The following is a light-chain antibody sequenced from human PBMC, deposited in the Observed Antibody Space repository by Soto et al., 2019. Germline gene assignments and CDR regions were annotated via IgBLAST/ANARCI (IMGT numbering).Light chain of an antibody. CDR1: SSDVGGYNY. CDR3: SSYAGSNTYV. J-gene: IGLJ1*01. CDR2: EVS. V-gene: IGLV2-8*01. Sequence: QSVLTQPPSASGSPGQSVTIPCTGTSSDVGGYNYVSWYQQHPGKAPKLMIHEVSKRPSGVPDRFSGSKSGNTASLTVSGLQAEDEADNYCSSYAGSNTYVFGTGTKVTV.